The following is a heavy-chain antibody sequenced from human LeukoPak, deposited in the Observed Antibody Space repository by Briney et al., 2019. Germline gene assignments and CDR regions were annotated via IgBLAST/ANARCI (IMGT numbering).Heavy chain of an antibody. CDR3: TRVYYYESRPPDAFDI. D-gene: IGHD3-22*01. Sequence: AGGSLRLSCTASGFTFGDYAMSWFRQAPGKGLEWVGFIRSKAYGGTTEYAASVKGRFTISRDDSKSIAYLQMNSLKTEDTAVYYCTRVYYYESRPPDAFDIWGQGTMVTVSS. CDR1: GFTFGDYA. CDR2: IRSKAYGGTT. V-gene: IGHV3-49*03. J-gene: IGHJ3*02.